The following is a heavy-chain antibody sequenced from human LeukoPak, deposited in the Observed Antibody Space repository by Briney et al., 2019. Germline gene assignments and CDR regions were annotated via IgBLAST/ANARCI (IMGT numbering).Heavy chain of an antibody. D-gene: IGHD6-13*01. J-gene: IGHJ4*02. CDR1: GGSFSGYY. CDR2: INHSGST. Sequence: SETLSLTCAVYGGSFSGYYWSWIRQPPGKGLEWIGEINHSGSTNYNPSLKSRVTISVDTSKNQFSLKLSSVTAADTAVYYCARHSRHLAATATMGYFDLWGQGTLVTVSS. CDR3: ARHSRHLAATATMGYFDL. V-gene: IGHV4-34*01.